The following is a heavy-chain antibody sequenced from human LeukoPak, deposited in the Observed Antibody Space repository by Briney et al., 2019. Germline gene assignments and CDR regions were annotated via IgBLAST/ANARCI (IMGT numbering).Heavy chain of an antibody. J-gene: IGHJ4*02. CDR2: IYSGGSA. D-gene: IGHD3-10*01. CDR1: GFTVSRNY. Sequence: PGGSLRRSCAASGFTVSRNYMSWVRQAPGKGLESVSIIYSGGSAYYMNSVKGRFTISGDNSKNTLYLQMNSQRAEDTAVYYCARDQGGGQLWFGTNWGQGTLVTVS. CDR3: ARDQGGGQLWFGTN. V-gene: IGHV3-66*02.